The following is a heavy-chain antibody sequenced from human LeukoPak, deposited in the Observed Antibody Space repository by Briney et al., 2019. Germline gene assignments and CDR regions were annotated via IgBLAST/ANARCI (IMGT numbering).Heavy chain of an antibody. D-gene: IGHD1-26*01. CDR1: GYTFTSYA. Sequence: ASVKVSCKASGYTFTSYAIHWVRQAPGQRLEWMGWISAGNGNTKYSQNFRGRVTFISNTSATTAFMELSSLRSEDAAVYYCARDSGSGSNDYWGQGTLVTVSS. J-gene: IGHJ4*02. V-gene: IGHV1-3*01. CDR3: ARDSGSGSNDY. CDR2: ISAGNGNT.